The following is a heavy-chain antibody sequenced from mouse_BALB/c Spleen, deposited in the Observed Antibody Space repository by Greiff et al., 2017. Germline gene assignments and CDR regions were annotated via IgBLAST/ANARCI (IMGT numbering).Heavy chain of an antibody. CDR3: ARDKSLNYDGYYGYAMDY. V-gene: IGHV2-6-7*01. D-gene: IGHD2-3*01. Sequence: VQLQESGPGLVAPSQSLSITCTVSGFSLTGYGVNWVRQPPGKGLEWLGMIWGDGSTDYNSALKSRLSISKDNSKSQVFLKMNSLQTDDTARYYCARDKSLNYDGYYGYAMDYWGQGTSVTVSS. CDR1: GFSLTGYG. CDR2: IWGDGST. J-gene: IGHJ4*01.